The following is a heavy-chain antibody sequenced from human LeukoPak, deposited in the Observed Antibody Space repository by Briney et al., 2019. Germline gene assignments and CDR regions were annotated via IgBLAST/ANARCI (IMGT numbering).Heavy chain of an antibody. V-gene: IGHV3-30*18. D-gene: IGHD2-2*01. CDR1: GFTFSSYG. CDR2: ISYDGSNK. Sequence: PGGSLRLSCAASGFTFSSYGMHWVRQAPGKGLEWVAVISYDGSNKYYADSVKGRFTISRDNSKNTLHLQMNSLRAEDTAVYYCAKDCQDIVVVPAAMGNYYYYGMDVWGQGTTVTVSS. CDR3: AKDCQDIVVVPAAMGNYYYYGMDV. J-gene: IGHJ6*02.